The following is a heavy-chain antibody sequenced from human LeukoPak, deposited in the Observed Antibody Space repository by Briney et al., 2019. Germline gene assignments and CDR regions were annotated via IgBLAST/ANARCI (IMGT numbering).Heavy chain of an antibody. CDR1: GYTFTRYD. CDR2: MNPNSGNT. J-gene: IGHJ5*02. V-gene: IGHV1-8*01. D-gene: IGHD6-13*01. CDR3: ASYPIAAAGVEFDP. Sequence: GASVKVSCKTSGYTFTRYDINWVRQATGQGLEWMGWMNPNSGNTGYAQKFQGRVTMTRNTSISTAYMELSSLRSEDTAVYYCASYPIAAAGVEFDPWGQGTLVTVSS.